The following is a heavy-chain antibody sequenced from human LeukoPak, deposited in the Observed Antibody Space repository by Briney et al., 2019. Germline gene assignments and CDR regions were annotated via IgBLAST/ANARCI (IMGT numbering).Heavy chain of an antibody. V-gene: IGHV1-8*01. J-gene: IGHJ4*02. Sequence: EASVKVSCKASGYTFTSYDINWGRQATGQGLEWMGWMNPNSGNTGYAQKFQGRVTMTRNTSISTAYMELSSLRSEDTAVYYCARVTSRNRRIAAAVYYWGQGTLVTVPS. CDR2: MNPNSGNT. CDR1: GYTFTSYD. CDR3: ARVTSRNRRIAAAVYY. D-gene: IGHD6-13*01.